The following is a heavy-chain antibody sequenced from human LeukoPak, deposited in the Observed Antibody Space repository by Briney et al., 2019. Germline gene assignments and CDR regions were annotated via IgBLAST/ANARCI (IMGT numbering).Heavy chain of an antibody. CDR3: ARRSRYGDYSGVVDY. J-gene: IGHJ4*02. V-gene: IGHV4-59*01. CDR2: IYYSGST. CDR1: GGSISSYY. Sequence: PSETLSLTCTVSGGSISSYYWSWIRQPPGKGLEWIGDIYYSGSTNYNPSLKSRVTISVDTSKNQFSLKLSSVPAADTAVYYCARRSRYGDYSGVVDYWGQGTLVTVSS. D-gene: IGHD4-17*01.